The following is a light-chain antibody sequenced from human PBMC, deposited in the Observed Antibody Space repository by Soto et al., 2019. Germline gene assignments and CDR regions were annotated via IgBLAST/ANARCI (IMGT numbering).Light chain of an antibody. J-gene: IGKJ1*01. Sequence: DIQMTQSPSTLFASVGDRVTITCRASQGIRNDLGWYQQKTGKAPKLLIYAASTLQSGVTSRFSGSGSGTDFTLTISCLQSEDFATYYCQQYYSYPRTFGQGSKVDI. CDR2: AAS. CDR1: QGIRND. CDR3: QQYYSYPRT. V-gene: IGKV1-17*01.